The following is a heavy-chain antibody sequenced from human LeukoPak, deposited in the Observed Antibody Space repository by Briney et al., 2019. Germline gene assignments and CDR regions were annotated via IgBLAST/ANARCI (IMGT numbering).Heavy chain of an antibody. CDR2: ISSSGGTI. D-gene: IGHD3-10*01. Sequence: GGSLRLSCVVSGFTFSFYEMNWVRQAPGKGLECVAYISSSGGTIYYADSVKGRFTMSRDYAKASLYLQMDSLRAEDTAVCYCARGRPENYGSGTYLTFWGQGTLVTVSS. CDR3: ARGRPENYGSGTYLTF. V-gene: IGHV3-48*03. CDR1: GFTFSFYE. J-gene: IGHJ4*02.